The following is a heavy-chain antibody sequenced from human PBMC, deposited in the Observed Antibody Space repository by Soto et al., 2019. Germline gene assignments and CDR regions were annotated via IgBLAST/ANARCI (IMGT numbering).Heavy chain of an antibody. CDR2: IYYSGST. CDR1: GGSVSSGSYY. J-gene: IGHJ6*02. D-gene: IGHD3-22*01. Sequence: SETLSLTCTVSGGSVSSGSYYWSWIRQPPGKGLEWIGYIYYSGSTNYNPSLKSRVTISVDTSKNQFSLKLSSGTAADTAVYYCARGTRYYDSSGYYHYYYYYGMDVWGQGTTVTVSS. CDR3: ARGTRYYDSSGYYHYYYYYGMDV. V-gene: IGHV4-61*01.